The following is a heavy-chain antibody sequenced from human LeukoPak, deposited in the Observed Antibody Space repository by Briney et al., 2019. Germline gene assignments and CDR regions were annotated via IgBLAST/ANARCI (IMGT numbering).Heavy chain of an antibody. D-gene: IGHD3-9*01. CDR1: GGTFSSYA. CDR3: AGVLRYFDWLLSDAFDI. V-gene: IGHV1-69*06. J-gene: IGHJ3*02. CDR2: IIPIFGTA. Sequence: GASVNVSCKASGGTFSSYAISWVRQAPGQGLEWMGGIIPIFGTANYAQKFQGRVTITADKSTSTAYMELSSLRSEDTAVYYCAGVLRYFDWLLSDAFDIWGQGTMVTVSS.